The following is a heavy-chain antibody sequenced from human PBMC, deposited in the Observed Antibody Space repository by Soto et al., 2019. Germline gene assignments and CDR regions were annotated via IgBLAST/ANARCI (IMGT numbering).Heavy chain of an antibody. V-gene: IGHV1-3*01. CDR2: INAGYGNT. D-gene: IGHD7-27*01. Sequence: ASVKVSCKASGYTFSSYAMHWVRQAPGQRLEWLGWINAGYGNTKSSQKFQDRVTISRDTSASTAYMELTSLRSEDTAVYYCARDTGDGTFDFWGQGTLVTVSS. CDR3: ARDTGDGTFDF. J-gene: IGHJ4*02. CDR1: GYTFSSYA.